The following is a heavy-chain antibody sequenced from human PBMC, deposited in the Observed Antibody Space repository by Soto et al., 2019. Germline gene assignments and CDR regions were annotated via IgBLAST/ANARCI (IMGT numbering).Heavy chain of an antibody. CDR1: GDSVTSVSDY. D-gene: IGHD3-10*01. CDR2: IYYSGSA. J-gene: IGHJ6*02. V-gene: IGHV4-61*01. Sequence: QVQLQESGPGLVKPSETLSLTCTVSGDSVTSVSDYWSWIRQPPGKGLEWIGYIYYSGSADYNPSLGSLVSIAIDTSKYQVSLTLTSVAAASTAVYYCARGVAFGYYYYHMDLWGQGTTGTVSS. CDR3: ARGVAFGYYYYHMDL.